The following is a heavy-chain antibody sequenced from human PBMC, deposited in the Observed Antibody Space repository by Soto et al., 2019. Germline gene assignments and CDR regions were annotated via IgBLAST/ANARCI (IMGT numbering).Heavy chain of an antibody. V-gene: IGHV4-59*01. CDR2: IYYSGST. CDR1: GGSISSYY. D-gene: IGHD2-15*01. J-gene: IGHJ3*02. Sequence: SETLSLTCTVSGGSISSYYWSWIRQPPGKGLEWIGYIYYSGSTNYNPSLKSRVTISVDTSKNQFSLKLSSVTAADTAVYYCARVWGNCSGGSCYSTDAFDIWGQGTMVTVSS. CDR3: ARVWGNCSGGSCYSTDAFDI.